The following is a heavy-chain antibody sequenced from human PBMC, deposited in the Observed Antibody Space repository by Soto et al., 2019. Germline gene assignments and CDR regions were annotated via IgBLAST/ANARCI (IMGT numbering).Heavy chain of an antibody. J-gene: IGHJ6*03. CDR2: IYYSGST. Sequence: SETLSLTCTVSGGSISSYYWSWIRQPPGKGLEWIGYIYYSGSTNYNPSLKSRVTISVDTSKNQFSLKLSSVTAADTAVYYCARVPGTGYYYYYMDVWGKGTTVTVSS. CDR1: GGSISSYY. CDR3: ARVPGTGYYYYYMDV. D-gene: IGHD1-1*01. V-gene: IGHV4-59*01.